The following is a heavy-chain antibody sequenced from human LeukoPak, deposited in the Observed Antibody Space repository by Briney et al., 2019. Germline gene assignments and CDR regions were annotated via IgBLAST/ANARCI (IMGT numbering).Heavy chain of an antibody. Sequence: PSETLSLTCTVSGGSISSYYWSWIRQPPGKGLEWIGFIYYSGSTNYNPSLKSRVTISVDTSKNQFSLKLSSVTAADTAVYYCARAEYYFDYWGQGTLVTVSS. D-gene: IGHD3-10*01. J-gene: IGHJ4*02. CDR1: GGSISSYY. V-gene: IGHV4-59*01. CDR3: ARAEYYFDY. CDR2: IYYSGST.